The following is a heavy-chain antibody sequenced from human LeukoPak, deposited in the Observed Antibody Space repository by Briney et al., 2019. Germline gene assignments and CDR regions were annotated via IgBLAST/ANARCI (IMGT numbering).Heavy chain of an antibody. D-gene: IGHD3-9*01. V-gene: IGHV3-23*01. CDR3: AKDRGYDILTGRFDS. CDR1: GFTFSNYA. CDR2: ISGSGGST. Sequence: GGSLRLSCAASGFTFSNYAMSWVRQAPGKGPELVSAISGSGGSTYYADSVKGRFTISRDNSKNTLYVQMNNLRAEDTALYYCAKDRGYDILTGRFDSWGQGTLVTVSS. J-gene: IGHJ4*02.